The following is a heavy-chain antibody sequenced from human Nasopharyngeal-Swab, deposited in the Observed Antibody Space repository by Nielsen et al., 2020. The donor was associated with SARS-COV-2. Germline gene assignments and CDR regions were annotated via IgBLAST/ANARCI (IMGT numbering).Heavy chain of an antibody. CDR1: GFTFSDYY. CDR3: ARTNDYYDSSGYPY. D-gene: IGHD3-22*01. J-gene: IGHJ4*02. CDR2: ISSSGGTV. Sequence: GESLKISCAASGFTFSDYYMSWIRQAPGKGLEWVSHISSSGGTVYYADSVKGRFTISRDNAKNSLYLQMNSLRAEDTAVYYCARTNDYYDSSGYPYWGQGTLVTVSS. V-gene: IGHV3-11*04.